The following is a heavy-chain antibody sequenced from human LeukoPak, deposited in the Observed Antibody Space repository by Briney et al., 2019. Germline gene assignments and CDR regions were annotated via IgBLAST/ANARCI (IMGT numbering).Heavy chain of an antibody. V-gene: IGHV3-11*04. J-gene: IGHJ4*02. CDR1: GFTFSDYY. CDR3: ARGGDYDILTGYYGFDY. D-gene: IGHD3-9*01. CDR2: IRSSGSAI. Sequence: PGGSLRLSCAASGFTFSDYYMSWIRQAPGKGLEWVSYIRSSGSAIYYADSVKGRFTISRDNAKNSLYLQMNSLGAEDTAVYYCARGGDYDILTGYYGFDYWGQGTLVTVSS.